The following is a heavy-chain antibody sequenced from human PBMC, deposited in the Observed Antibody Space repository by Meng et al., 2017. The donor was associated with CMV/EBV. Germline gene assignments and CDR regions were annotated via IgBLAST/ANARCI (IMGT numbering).Heavy chain of an antibody. CDR1: GGTFSSYA. V-gene: IGHV1-69*10. J-gene: IGHJ4*02. CDR2: IIPILGIA. Sequence: SVKVSCKASGGTFSSYAISWVRQAPGQGLEWMGGIIPILGIANYAQKFQGRVTITADKSTSTAYMELSSLRSEDTAVYYCARAGFLEWAFDYWGQGTLVTVSS. CDR3: ARAGFLEWAFDY. D-gene: IGHD3-3*01.